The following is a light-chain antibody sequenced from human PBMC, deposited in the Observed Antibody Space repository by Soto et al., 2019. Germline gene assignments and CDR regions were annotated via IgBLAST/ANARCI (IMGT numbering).Light chain of an antibody. J-gene: IGLJ1*01. CDR2: EVT. CDR3: CSYAGSYTYV. Sequence: QPVLTQPASVSGSPGQSITISCTGTSSDVGSGYNYVSWYQQHPGKAPKLMIYEVTNRPSGVPDRFSGSKSGNTASLSISGLQAEDEADYYCCSYAGSYTYVFGTGTTVT. CDR1: SSDVGSGYNY. V-gene: IGLV2-11*01.